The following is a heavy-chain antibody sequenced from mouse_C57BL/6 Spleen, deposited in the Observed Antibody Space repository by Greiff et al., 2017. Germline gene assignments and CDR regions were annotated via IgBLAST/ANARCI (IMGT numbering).Heavy chain of an antibody. D-gene: IGHD2-3*01. J-gene: IGHJ4*01. Sequence: QVQLQQSGAELARPGASVKLSCKASGYTFTSYGISWVKQRTGQGLEWIGEIYPRSGNTYYNEKFKGKATLTADKSSSTAYMELRSLTSEDSAVYFCARRDGYSLMDDWGQGTSVTVSS. CDR2: IYPRSGNT. CDR3: ARRDGYSLMDD. CDR1: GYTFTSYG. V-gene: IGHV1-81*01.